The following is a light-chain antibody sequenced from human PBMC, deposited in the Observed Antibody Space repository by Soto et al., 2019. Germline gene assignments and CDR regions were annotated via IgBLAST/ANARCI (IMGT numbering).Light chain of an antibody. CDR1: NSDIGGYNY. Sequence: QSALTQPASVSGSPGQSITISCTGTNSDIGGYNYVSWYQQHPGKAPKLMIYDVTNRPSGVSNRFSGSKSGNTASLTISGLQAEDEADYYCNPYTSSNTYVFGTGTKVTVL. CDR3: NPYTSSNTYV. J-gene: IGLJ1*01. CDR2: DVT. V-gene: IGLV2-14*01.